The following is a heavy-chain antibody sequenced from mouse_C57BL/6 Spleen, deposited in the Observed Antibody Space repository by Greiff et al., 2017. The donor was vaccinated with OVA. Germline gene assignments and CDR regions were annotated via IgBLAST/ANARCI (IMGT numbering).Heavy chain of an antibody. Sequence: EVKLQQSGPGLVKPSQSLSLTCSVTGYSITSGYYWNWIRQFPGNKLEWMGYISYDGSNNYNPSLKNRISITRDTSKNQFFLKLNSVTTEDTATYYCAGGTLMDYWGQGTSVTVSS. CDR3: AGGTLMDY. V-gene: IGHV3-6*01. J-gene: IGHJ4*01. CDR2: ISYDGSN. CDR1: GYSITSGYY. D-gene: IGHD1-1*02.